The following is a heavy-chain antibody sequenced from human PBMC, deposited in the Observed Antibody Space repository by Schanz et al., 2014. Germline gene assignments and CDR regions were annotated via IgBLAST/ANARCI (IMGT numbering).Heavy chain of an antibody. CDR3: AREQIMAAAGLVDY. CDR1: GFAFSVYG. D-gene: IGHD6-13*01. V-gene: IGHV3-11*05. Sequence: QVQLVESGGGVVQPGRSLRLSCAASGFAFSVYGIHWFRQPAGKGLEWVSYISGTTTYTNYADSVKGRFTISRDNAKNSLYLQMNSLRAEDTAVYYCAREQIMAAAGLVDYWGHGTLVTVSS. J-gene: IGHJ4*01. CDR2: ISGTTTYT.